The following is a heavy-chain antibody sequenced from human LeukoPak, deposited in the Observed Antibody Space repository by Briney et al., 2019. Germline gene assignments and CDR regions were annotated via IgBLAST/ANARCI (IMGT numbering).Heavy chain of an antibody. CDR3: ARTGGYRAFDP. D-gene: IGHD2-8*02. J-gene: IGHJ5*02. Sequence: SETLSLTCDVSGGSFNSYYWSWIRQPPGKGLEWIGYIYYSGSTNYNPSLKSRVTISLDTSKNQFSLELSSVTAADTAVYYCARTGGYRAFDPWGQGTLVTVSS. V-gene: IGHV4-59*01. CDR1: GGSFNSYY. CDR2: IYYSGST.